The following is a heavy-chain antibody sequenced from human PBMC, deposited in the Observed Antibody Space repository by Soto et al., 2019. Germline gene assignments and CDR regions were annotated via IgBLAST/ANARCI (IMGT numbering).Heavy chain of an antibody. V-gene: IGHV3-48*01. CDR2: ITSSSSTI. D-gene: IGHD5-12*01. J-gene: IGHJ6*02. Sequence: LSLSCSASGFTFSGYSMNWVRQAPGKGLKWVSYITSSSSTIYYADPVKGRFTISRDNAKSLLYLQMNSLRAEDTAVYYCVRRSASGSAGMDVWGQGTTVTVSS. CDR3: VRRSASGSAGMDV. CDR1: GFTFSGYS.